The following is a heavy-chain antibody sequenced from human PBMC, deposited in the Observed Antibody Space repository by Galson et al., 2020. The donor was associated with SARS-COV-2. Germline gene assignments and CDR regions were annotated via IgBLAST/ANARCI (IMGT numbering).Heavy chain of an antibody. Sequence: GESLKISCAASGFTFSYFGMHWVRQAPGKGLEWVAVVSFDGTKKYYGDSVKGRFTISRDNSKNTLSLQMDSLRPEDTAVYYCAKGSVVRGVPGSKWGQGTLVTVSS. CDR1: GFTFSYFG. CDR2: VSFDGTKK. CDR3: AKGSVVRGVPGSK. V-gene: IGHV3-30*18. J-gene: IGHJ4*02. D-gene: IGHD3-10*01.